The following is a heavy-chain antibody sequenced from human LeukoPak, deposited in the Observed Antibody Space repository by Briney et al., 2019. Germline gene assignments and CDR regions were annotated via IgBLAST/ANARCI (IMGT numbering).Heavy chain of an antibody. CDR3: VQGWRDN. J-gene: IGHJ4*02. V-gene: IGHV3-7*01. CDR1: GFTFSRYW. D-gene: IGHD2-15*01. Sequence: PGGSLRLSCAASGFTFSRYWMSWVRQAPGKGLEWVANIKQDGSEKYYVDSVKGRFTISRDNAKNSLYLQLNTLRPEDTAVYYCVQGWRDNWGQGTLVTVSS. CDR2: IKQDGSEK.